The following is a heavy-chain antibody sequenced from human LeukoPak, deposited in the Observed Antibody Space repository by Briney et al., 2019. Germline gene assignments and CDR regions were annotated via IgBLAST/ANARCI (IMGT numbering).Heavy chain of an antibody. V-gene: IGHV3-74*01. CDR1: GFIFSNYW. CDR3: ARVGSNCGGDCYPYAFDV. Sequence: GGSLRLSCAASGFIFSNYWMYWVRQAPGRGLVRVSHINSDGSSTTYADSVKGRFTVSRDNAKNTLYLEMNSLSAEDKAIYYCARVGSNCGGDCYPYAFDVWGQGTVVTVSS. D-gene: IGHD2-21*02. CDR2: INSDGSST. J-gene: IGHJ3*01.